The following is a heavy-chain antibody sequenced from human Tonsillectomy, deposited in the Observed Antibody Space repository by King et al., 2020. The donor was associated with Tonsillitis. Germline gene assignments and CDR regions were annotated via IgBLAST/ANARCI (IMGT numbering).Heavy chain of an antibody. V-gene: IGHV5-51*01. J-gene: IGHJ6*02. Sequence: QLVQSGAEVKKPGESLKISCKGSGYSFTNYWIAWVRQMPGKGLEWMGIIYPGDSDTRYSPSFQGQVTISADKSIRTAYLQWSILKASDTAIYYCARLDAHLQIPKVVTGPYFYYSGLDVWGQGTTVTVSS. CDR2: IYPGDSDT. D-gene: IGHD2-21*02. CDR1: GYSFTNYW. CDR3: ARLDAHLQIPKVVTGPYFYYSGLDV.